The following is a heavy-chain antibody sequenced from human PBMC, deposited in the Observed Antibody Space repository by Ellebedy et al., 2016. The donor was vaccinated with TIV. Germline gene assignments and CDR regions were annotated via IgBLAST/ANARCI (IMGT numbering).Heavy chain of an antibody. D-gene: IGHD3-10*01. CDR1: GGSFSANY. J-gene: IGHJ4*02. Sequence: SETLSLTXTVYGGSFSANYWSWIRQSPGKGLEWIGEINHSGSANYNPSLKSRVTISVDTSKNQFSLKLRSVTAADTGAYYCARQKEELWFGELTHYFDYWGQGVLVTVSS. CDR2: INHSGSA. V-gene: IGHV4-34*01. CDR3: ARQKEELWFGELTHYFDY.